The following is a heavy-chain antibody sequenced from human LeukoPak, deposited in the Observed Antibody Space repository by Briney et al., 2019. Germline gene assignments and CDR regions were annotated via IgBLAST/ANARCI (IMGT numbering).Heavy chain of an antibody. V-gene: IGHV1-46*01. CDR2: INPSVGST. CDR1: GSTFTSYY. Sequence: ASVKVNCKGSGSTFTSYYMNCVRLAPGQGIEWMGIINPSVGSTSYAKKFQGRVTMTREMSTSTVYMELSSLRSAAASVYYCARDGRRVATHPNWFDPWGQGTLVTVSS. J-gene: IGHJ5*02. D-gene: IGHD5-12*01. CDR3: ARDGRRVATHPNWFDP.